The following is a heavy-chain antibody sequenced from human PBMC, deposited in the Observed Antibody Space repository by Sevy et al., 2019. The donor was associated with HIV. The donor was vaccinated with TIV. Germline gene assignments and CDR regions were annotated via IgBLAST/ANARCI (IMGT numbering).Heavy chain of an antibody. D-gene: IGHD3-9*01. CDR2: INPNSRGT. CDR3: ARVEFRNFYWLGGDRG. J-gene: IGHJ4*02. V-gene: IGHV1-2*02. Sequence: AAVKVSCKASGYTFTGYYMHWVGQAPGQGLERMGWINPNSRGTNYAQKFQGRVTMTRDTSISTAYMELSRLRSGDTAVYYCARVEFRNFYWLGGDRGWGQGTMVTVSS. CDR1: GYTFTGYY.